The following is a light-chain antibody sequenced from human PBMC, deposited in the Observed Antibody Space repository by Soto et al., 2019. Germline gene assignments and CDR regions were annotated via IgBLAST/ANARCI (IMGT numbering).Light chain of an antibody. V-gene: IGKV1-5*01. CDR2: DAS. CDR3: QQYDTFPRT. J-gene: IGKJ1*01. Sequence: EIQMTQSPSTLSASVGDRVVITCRASQNINKWLAWYQQKPGKAPKXLIYDASTLETGVPSRFSGSGSGTEFTLTISSLQPDDFETFYCQQYDTFPRTFGQGTKVDI. CDR1: QNINKW.